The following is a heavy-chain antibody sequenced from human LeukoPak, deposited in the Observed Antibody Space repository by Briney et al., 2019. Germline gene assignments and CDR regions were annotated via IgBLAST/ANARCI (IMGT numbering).Heavy chain of an antibody. CDR2: IYYSGST. CDR1: GGSISSYY. Sequence: SETLSLTCTVSGGSISSYYWSWIRQPPGKGLEWIGYIYYSGSTNYNPSLKSRVTISVDTSKNQFSLKLSSVTAADTAVYYCARLRQSSGTRRGYYYGMDVWGQGTTVTVSS. V-gene: IGHV4-59*08. D-gene: IGHD6-19*01. J-gene: IGHJ6*02. CDR3: ARLRQSSGTRRGYYYGMDV.